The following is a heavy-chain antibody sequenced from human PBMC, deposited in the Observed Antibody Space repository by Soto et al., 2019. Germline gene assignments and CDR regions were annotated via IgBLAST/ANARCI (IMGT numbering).Heavy chain of an antibody. CDR3: AKCSVGTVRSSGWCNWFDP. J-gene: IGHJ5*02. CDR2: IRVGGGDT. D-gene: IGHD6-19*01. V-gene: IGHV3-23*01. Sequence: EVRLFESGGGLAQPGGSLRLSCAASGFTFSSSAMNWVRQAPGKGLEWVSSIRVGGGDTFYADSVRGRFTVSRDISRNTLYLQMNSLRAEDTAIYYCAKCSVGTVRSSGWCNWFDPWGQGTLVTVSS. CDR1: GFTFSSSA.